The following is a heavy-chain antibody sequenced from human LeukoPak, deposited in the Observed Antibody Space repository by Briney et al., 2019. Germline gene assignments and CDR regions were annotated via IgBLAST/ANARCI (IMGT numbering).Heavy chain of an antibody. J-gene: IGHJ4*02. CDR3: ARGDCNGGSCYLSLTTIDY. Sequence: GGSLRLSCAASGVTFSSYWMSWVRQAPGKGLEWVANIKQDGGEKYYVDSVKGRFTISRDNAENSLFLQMNSLRAEDTAVYYCARGDCNGGSCYLSLTTIDYWGQGTLVTVSS. CDR1: GVTFSSYW. D-gene: IGHD2-15*01. V-gene: IGHV3-7*04. CDR2: IKQDGGEK.